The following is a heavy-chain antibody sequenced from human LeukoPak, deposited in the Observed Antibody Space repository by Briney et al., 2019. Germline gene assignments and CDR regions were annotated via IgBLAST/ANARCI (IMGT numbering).Heavy chain of an antibody. Sequence: SETLSLTCTVSGYSISSGYYWGWIRQPPGKGLEWIGSIYHSGSTYYNPSLESRVTISVDTSMNQFSLKLSSVTAADTAVYYCAKDRGSSRTPNWFDPWGQGTLVTVSS. V-gene: IGHV4-38-2*02. CDR3: AKDRGSSRTPNWFDP. J-gene: IGHJ5*02. CDR1: GYSISSGYY. CDR2: IYHSGST. D-gene: IGHD1-14*01.